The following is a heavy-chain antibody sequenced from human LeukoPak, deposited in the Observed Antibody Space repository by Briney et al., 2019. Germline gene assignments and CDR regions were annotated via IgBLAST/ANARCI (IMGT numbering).Heavy chain of an antibody. D-gene: IGHD3-9*01. V-gene: IGHV4-61*02. Sequence: PSETLSLTCTVSGGSISSGSYYWSWIRQPAGKGLEWIGRIYTSGSTNYNPSLKSRVTISVDTSMNRFSLKLSSVTAADTAVYYCARGRVRYFDWLFFDYWGQGTLVTVSS. CDR3: ARGRVRYFDWLFFDY. CDR1: GGSISSGSYY. CDR2: IYTSGST. J-gene: IGHJ4*02.